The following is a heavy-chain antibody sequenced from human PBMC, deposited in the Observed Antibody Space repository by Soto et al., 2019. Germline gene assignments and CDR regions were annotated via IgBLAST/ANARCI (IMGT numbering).Heavy chain of an antibody. CDR3: ARKEYYDFWSGYYKYYYYGMDV. V-gene: IGHV4-30-4*02. D-gene: IGHD3-3*01. CDR1: GGSISSSDSY. CDR2: IYYSGNT. Sequence: SETLSLTCTVSGGSISSSDSYWSWIRPPPGKGLEWIGYIYYSGNTYYNPSVKSRMTISVDTSKNQFSLKLSSVTAADTAVYYCARKEYYDFWSGYYKYYYYGMDVWGQGTTVTVSS. J-gene: IGHJ6*02.